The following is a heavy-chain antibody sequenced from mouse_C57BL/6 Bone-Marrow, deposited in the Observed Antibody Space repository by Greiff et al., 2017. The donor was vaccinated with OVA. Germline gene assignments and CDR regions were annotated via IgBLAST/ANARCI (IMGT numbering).Heavy chain of an antibody. V-gene: IGHV1-18*01. CDR2: IKPNNGGT. Sequence: VQLQQSGPELVKPGASVKIPCKASGYTFTDYNMDWVKQSHGKSLEWIGDIKPNNGGTIYNQKFKGKATLTVDKSSSTAYMELRSLTSEDTAVYYCARITTVEDYYAMDYWGQGTSVTVSS. J-gene: IGHJ4*01. CDR3: ARITTVEDYYAMDY. CDR1: GYTFTDYN. D-gene: IGHD1-1*01.